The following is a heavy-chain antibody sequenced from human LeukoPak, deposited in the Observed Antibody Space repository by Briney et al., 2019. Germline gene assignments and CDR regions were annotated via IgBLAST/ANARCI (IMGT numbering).Heavy chain of an antibody. CDR2: MNPNSGNT. J-gene: IGHJ3*02. CDR3: AKEGDYYGSGSHRDGFDI. V-gene: IGHV1-8*01. CDR1: GYTFTSYD. D-gene: IGHD3-10*01. Sequence: ASVKVSCKASGYTFTSYDINWVRQATGQGLEWMGWMNPNSGNTGYAQKFQGRVTMTRNTSISTAYMELSSLRSEDTAVYYCAKEGDYYGSGSHRDGFDIWGQGTMVTVSS.